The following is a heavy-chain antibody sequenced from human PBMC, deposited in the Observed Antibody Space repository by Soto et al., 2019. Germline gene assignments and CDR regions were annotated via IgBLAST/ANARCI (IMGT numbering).Heavy chain of an antibody. CDR3: ARVRAPSYYYGMDV. Sequence: QVQLVQSGAEVKKPGSSVKVSCKASGGTFSSYTISWVRQAPGQGLEWMGRIIPILGIANYAQKFQGRVTLTADKPTRTTYMELSSLRSEDTAVYYCARVRAPSYYYGMDVWGKGTTVTVSS. CDR2: IIPILGIA. CDR1: GGTFSSYT. D-gene: IGHD3-16*01. V-gene: IGHV1-69*02. J-gene: IGHJ6*04.